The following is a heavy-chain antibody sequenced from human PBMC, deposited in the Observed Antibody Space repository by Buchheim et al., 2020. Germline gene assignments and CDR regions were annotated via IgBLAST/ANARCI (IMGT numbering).Heavy chain of an antibody. CDR1: GFTFSSYS. J-gene: IGHJ4*02. CDR3: ARGSAVAAY. D-gene: IGHD6-19*01. Sequence: EVELVESGGGLVKPGGSLRLSCAASGFTFSSYSLNWVRQAPGKGLEWVSCIGSNSNSTYYADSVKGRFTISRYNAKSSLYLQMNSLRVEDTAVYYCARGSAVAAYWGQGTL. V-gene: IGHV3-21*06. CDR2: IGSNSNST.